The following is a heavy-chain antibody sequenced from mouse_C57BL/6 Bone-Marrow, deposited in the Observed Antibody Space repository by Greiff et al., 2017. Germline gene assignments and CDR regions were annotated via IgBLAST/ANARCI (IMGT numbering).Heavy chain of an antibody. V-gene: IGHV3-6*01. J-gene: IGHJ2*01. CDR2: ISYDGSN. D-gene: IGHD2-4*01. CDR3: ASGLRRFDY. CDR1: GYSITSGYY. Sequence: ESGPGLVKPSQSLSLTCSVTGYSITSGYYWNWIRQFPGNKLEWMGYISYDGSNNYNPSLKNRISITRDTSKNQFFLKLNSVTTEDTATYYCASGLRRFDYWGQGTTLTVSS.